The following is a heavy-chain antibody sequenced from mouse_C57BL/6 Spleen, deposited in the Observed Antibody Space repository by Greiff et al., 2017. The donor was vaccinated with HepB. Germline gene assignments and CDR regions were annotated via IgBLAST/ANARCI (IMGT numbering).Heavy chain of an antibody. Sequence: QVQLQQSGAELARPGASVKLSCKASGYTFTSYGISWVKQRTGQGLEWIGEIYPRSGNTYYNEKFKGKATLTADKSSSTAYMELRSLTSEDSAVYFCARKDYYGSSHYYAMDYWGQGTSVTVSS. CDR1: GYTFTSYG. J-gene: IGHJ4*01. CDR3: ARKDYYGSSHYYAMDY. D-gene: IGHD1-1*01. CDR2: IYPRSGNT. V-gene: IGHV1-81*01.